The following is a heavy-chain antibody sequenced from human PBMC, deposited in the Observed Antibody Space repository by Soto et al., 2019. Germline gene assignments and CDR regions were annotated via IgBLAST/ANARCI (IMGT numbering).Heavy chain of an antibody. D-gene: IGHD6-19*01. Sequence: ASVKVSCKASGYTFTSYDINWVRQATGQGLEWMGWMNPNSGNTGYAQKFQGRVTMTRNTSISTAYMELSSLRAEDTAVYYCAKEGEQWPPAKFDYWGQGTLVTVSS. J-gene: IGHJ4*02. CDR1: GYTFTSYD. CDR2: MNPNSGNT. V-gene: IGHV1-8*01. CDR3: AKEGEQWPPAKFDY.